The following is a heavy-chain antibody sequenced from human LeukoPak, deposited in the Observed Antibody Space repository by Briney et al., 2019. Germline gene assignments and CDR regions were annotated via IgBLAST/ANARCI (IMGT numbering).Heavy chain of an antibody. J-gene: IGHJ4*02. CDR1: GVSITSTNW. Sequence: SSGTLSLTCGVSGVSITSTNWWSWVRQPPGQGLEWIGEVSLSGLTNYNPTLNSRVIMALDTSKNHLSLNLTSVTAADTAVYFCSRENGAFSPFGYWGQGTLVTVPS. V-gene: IGHV4-4*02. CDR2: VSLSGLT. CDR3: SRENGAFSPFGY. D-gene: IGHD2-8*01.